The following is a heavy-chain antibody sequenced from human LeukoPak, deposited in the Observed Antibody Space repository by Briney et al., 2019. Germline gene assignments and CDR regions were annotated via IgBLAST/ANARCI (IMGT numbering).Heavy chain of an antibody. CDR1: EFTFSSYA. Sequence: QTGGSLRLSCAASEFTFSSYAMSWVRQAPGKGLEGVSAISGSGGSTYYADSVKGRFTISRDNSKNTLYLQMNSLRAEDTAVYYCAKDPTMIVVVIPDYWGQGTLVTVSS. D-gene: IGHD3-22*01. CDR3: AKDPTMIVVVIPDY. J-gene: IGHJ4*02. CDR2: ISGSGGST. V-gene: IGHV3-23*01.